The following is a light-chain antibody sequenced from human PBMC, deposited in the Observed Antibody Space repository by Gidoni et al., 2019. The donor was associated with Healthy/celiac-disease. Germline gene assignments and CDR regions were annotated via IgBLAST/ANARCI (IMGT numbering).Light chain of an antibody. J-gene: IGKJ4*01. CDR3: QQSYSTPLT. CDR1: QSSSSY. CDR2: AAS. V-gene: IGKV1-39*01. Sequence: DIQMTHSPSSLSASVGDRVTITCRSSQSSSSYVNWYQQKPGKATKLLIYAASSLQSGVPSRISGSGCGTDFTLTISRLQPEDVATYYCQQSYSTPLTFGGGTKVEIK.